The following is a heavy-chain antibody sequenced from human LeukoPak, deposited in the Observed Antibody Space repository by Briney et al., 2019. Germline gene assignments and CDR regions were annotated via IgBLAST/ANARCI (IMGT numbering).Heavy chain of an antibody. D-gene: IGHD1-7*01. Sequence: PSETLSLTCTVSGGSISSGDYHWSWIRQPPGKGLEWIGYIYYSGSTYYSPSLKSRVTISVDTSKNQFSLKLSSVTAADTAVYYCARGPSRITGTTMAWFDPWGQGTLVTVSS. CDR3: ARGPSRITGTTMAWFDP. CDR1: GGSISSGDYH. J-gene: IGHJ5*02. CDR2: IYYSGST. V-gene: IGHV4-30-4*01.